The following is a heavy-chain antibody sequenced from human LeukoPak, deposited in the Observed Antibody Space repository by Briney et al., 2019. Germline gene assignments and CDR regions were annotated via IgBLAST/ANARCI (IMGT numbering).Heavy chain of an antibody. CDR3: ARVNPLMAPGAFDI. CDR2: IKQDGSEK. V-gene: IGHV3-7*01. Sequence: PGGSLRLSCEASGFTFSRYWMSWVRQAPGKGLEWVANIKQDGSEKYYVASVKGRFTIARDNAKNSLYLQMNSLRAEDTAVYYCARVNPLMAPGAFDIWGQGTMVTVSS. CDR1: GFTFSRYW. D-gene: IGHD2-8*01. J-gene: IGHJ3*02.